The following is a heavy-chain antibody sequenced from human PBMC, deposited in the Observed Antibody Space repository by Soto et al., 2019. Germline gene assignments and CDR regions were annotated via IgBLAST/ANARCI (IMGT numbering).Heavy chain of an antibody. CDR1: GGSFSSSA. Sequence: SVNVSCNSSGGSFSSSAITWVRQAPGQGLEWMGRIIPMYGTTFYAQTFQGRVTITADESTSTVYMHLSSLKSEDTASYFCAPSVRAIGYCFFNLHVWGQGT. CDR2: IIPMYGTT. J-gene: IGHJ1*01. V-gene: IGHV1-69*01. D-gene: IGHD5-12*01. CDR3: APSVRAIGYCFFNLHV.